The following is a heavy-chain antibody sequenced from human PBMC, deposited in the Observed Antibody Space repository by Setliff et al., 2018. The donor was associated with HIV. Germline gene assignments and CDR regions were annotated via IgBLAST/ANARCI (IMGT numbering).Heavy chain of an antibody. CDR3: ARQLSNSFDY. J-gene: IGHJ4*02. Sequence: VASVKVSCKASGYLFTDYFIHWVRQAPGQGLEWMGWINPNSGGTKYGQKFQGGVTMTRDTSISTAYMELSRLRSDDTAVYYCARQLSNSFDYWGQGTLVTVSS. CDR1: GYLFTDYF. D-gene: IGHD1-1*01. V-gene: IGHV1-2*02. CDR2: INPNSGGT.